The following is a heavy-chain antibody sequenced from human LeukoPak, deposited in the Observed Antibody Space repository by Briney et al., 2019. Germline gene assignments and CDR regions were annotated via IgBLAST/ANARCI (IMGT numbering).Heavy chain of an antibody. V-gene: IGHV3-30*18. J-gene: IGHJ4*02. CDR2: ISYDGSNK. D-gene: IGHD2-2*01. Sequence: PGGSLRLSCAASGFTFSSYGMHWVRQAPGKGLEWVAVISYDGSNKYYADSVKGRFTISRDNSKNTLYLQMNSLRAEDTAVYYCAKGHLVVVPAAMQRVHRPFDYWGQGTLVTVSS. CDR1: GFTFSSYG. CDR3: AKGHLVVVPAAMQRVHRPFDY.